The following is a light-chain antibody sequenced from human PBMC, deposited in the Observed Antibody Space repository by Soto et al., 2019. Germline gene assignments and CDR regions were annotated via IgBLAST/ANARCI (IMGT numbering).Light chain of an antibody. Sequence: QSALTQPASVSGSPGQSITISCTGTSSDLGYYDYVSWYQKHPGKAPKLMIHDVTNRPSGVSNRFSGSKSGNTASLTISGLQAEDEADYYCSSYTRSSTLVFGGGTKLTVL. CDR2: DVT. J-gene: IGLJ2*01. V-gene: IGLV2-14*01. CDR1: SSDLGYYDY. CDR3: SSYTRSSTLV.